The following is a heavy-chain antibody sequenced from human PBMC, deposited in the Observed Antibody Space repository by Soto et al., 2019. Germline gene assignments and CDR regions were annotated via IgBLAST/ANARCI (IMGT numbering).Heavy chain of an antibody. D-gene: IGHD6-25*01. CDR1: GFTFSTYW. J-gene: IGHJ5*02. Sequence: EMQLVESGGGLVPPGGSLRLSCVASGFTFSTYWMHWVRQAPGKGLVWVSHINTDGSTTNGADSVKGRFTTSRDNAKNTLYLQMDSLRVEDTAIYYCIRDRIRSSGSTWFDPWGQGTLVTVSS. CDR2: INTDGSTT. V-gene: IGHV3-74*01. CDR3: IRDRIRSSGSTWFDP.